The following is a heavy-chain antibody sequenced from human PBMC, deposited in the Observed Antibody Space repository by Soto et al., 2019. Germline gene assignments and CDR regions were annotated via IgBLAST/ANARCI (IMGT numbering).Heavy chain of an antibody. CDR2: ISGSGDST. Sequence: GGSLSLSCAASGFTFSTYPMNWVRQAQGKGLEWVSVISGSGDSTYYADSVKGRFTISRDSSKNTLYLQMNSLRAEDTAVYYCARRSSSWYFDYWGQGTLVTVSS. V-gene: IGHV3-23*01. CDR1: GFTFSTYP. CDR3: ARRSSSWYFDY. J-gene: IGHJ4*02. D-gene: IGHD6-13*01.